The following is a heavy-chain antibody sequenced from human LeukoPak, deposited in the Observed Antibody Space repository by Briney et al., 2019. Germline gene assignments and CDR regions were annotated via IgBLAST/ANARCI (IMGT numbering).Heavy chain of an antibody. CDR1: GGSISSFY. Sequence: PSETLSLTCIVSGGSISSFYWSWIRQPPGKGLEWIGSIYHSGSTYYNPSLKSRVTISVDTSKNQFSLKLSSVTAADTAVYYCARDMGGGYAFYYYYMDVWGKGTTVTVSS. CDR2: IYHSGST. CDR3: ARDMGGGYAFYYYYMDV. D-gene: IGHD5-12*01. V-gene: IGHV4-38-2*02. J-gene: IGHJ6*03.